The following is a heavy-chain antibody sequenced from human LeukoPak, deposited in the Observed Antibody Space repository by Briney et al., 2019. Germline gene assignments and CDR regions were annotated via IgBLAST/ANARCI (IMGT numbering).Heavy chain of an antibody. Sequence: ASVKVSCKASGYTFTGYYMHWVRQAPGQGLEWMGWINPNSGGTNYAQKFQGRVTMTRDTSISTAYMEQSRLRSDDTAVYYCARALARAVAGSYWGQGTLVTVSS. CDR2: INPNSGGT. D-gene: IGHD6-19*01. V-gene: IGHV1-2*02. J-gene: IGHJ4*02. CDR3: ARALARAVAGSY. CDR1: GYTFTGYY.